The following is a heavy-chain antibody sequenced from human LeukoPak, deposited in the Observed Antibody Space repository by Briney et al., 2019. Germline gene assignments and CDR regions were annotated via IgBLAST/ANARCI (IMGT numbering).Heavy chain of an antibody. CDR3: ATVSSYTYDNGGFYFDF. J-gene: IGHJ4*02. CDR2: CDPEDGQA. Sequence: AAVKVSCKGSGWTFAELSMHGVGQARGKGREGMGGCDPEDGQANYVQKFRGRVTVTEDTSTATAYMDLSSLRSEDTAVYYCATVSSYTYDNGGFYFDFWGQGTLVTVSS. V-gene: IGHV1-24*01. D-gene: IGHD3-22*01. CDR1: GWTFAELS.